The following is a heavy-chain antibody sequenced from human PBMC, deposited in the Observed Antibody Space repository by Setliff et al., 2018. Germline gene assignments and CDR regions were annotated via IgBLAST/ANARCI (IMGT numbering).Heavy chain of an antibody. D-gene: IGHD1-26*01. CDR3: ATGARVGALTSRAYYFDY. CDR2: ISAYNGNT. J-gene: IGHJ4*02. CDR1: GYTFTSYG. Sequence: ASVKVSCKASGYTFTSYGISWVRQAPGQGLEWMGWISAYNGNTNYAQKLQGRVTMTTDTSTSTAYMELSSLRSEDTAVYYCATGARVGALTSRAYYFDYWGQGTLVTVSS. V-gene: IGHV1-18*01.